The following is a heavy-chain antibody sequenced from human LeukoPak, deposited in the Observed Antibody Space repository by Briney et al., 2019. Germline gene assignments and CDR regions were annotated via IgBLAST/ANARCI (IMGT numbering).Heavy chain of an antibody. CDR3: ARSPDYKGYFDY. CDR1: GFTFSSYW. CDR2: INSDGSST. D-gene: IGHD3-10*01. Sequence: GGSLRLSCAASGFTFSSYWMHWVRQAPGKGLVWVSRINSDGSSTSYADSVKGRFTISRDNAKNTLYLQMNSLRAEDTAVYYCARSPDYKGYFDYWGQGTLVTVSS. V-gene: IGHV3-74*01. J-gene: IGHJ4*02.